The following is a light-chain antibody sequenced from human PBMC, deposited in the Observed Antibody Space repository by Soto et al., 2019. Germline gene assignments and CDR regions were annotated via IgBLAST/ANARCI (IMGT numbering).Light chain of an antibody. CDR2: GAS. J-gene: IGKJ1*01. V-gene: IGKV3-20*01. CDR1: QSFSSTF. Sequence: EILLTQSPDSLSLSPGDRATLSCRASQSFSSTFFAWYQQKPGQAPRLLIYGASSRATGIPDRFSGSGSGTDFTLTISRLEPEDFAVYYCQHYARSVTFGQGTKVEIK. CDR3: QHYARSVT.